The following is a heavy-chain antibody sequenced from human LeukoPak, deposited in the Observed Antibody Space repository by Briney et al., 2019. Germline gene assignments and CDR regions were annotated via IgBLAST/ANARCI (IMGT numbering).Heavy chain of an antibody. V-gene: IGHV3-30*03. Sequence: GGSLRLSCAASEFTFSSYGMHWVRQAPGKGLEWVAVISYDGSNKYYADSVKGRFTISRDNSKNTLYLQMNSLRAEDTAVYYCARGDAGTTPLSPWGQGTLVTVSS. CDR3: ARGDAGTTPLSP. CDR2: ISYDGSNK. J-gene: IGHJ5*02. D-gene: IGHD4-11*01. CDR1: EFTFSSYG.